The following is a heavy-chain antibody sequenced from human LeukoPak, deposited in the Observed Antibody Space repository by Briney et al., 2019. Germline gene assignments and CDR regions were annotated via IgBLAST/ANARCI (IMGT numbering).Heavy chain of an antibody. J-gene: IGHJ4*02. Sequence: GGSLRLSCSASAFTFSVYWMTWVRQAPGKGLEWVATTKEDGSDKYYVDSVRGRLTISRDNAENSLYLQMNSLTAEDTALYYCVRDGIRDIPGIITIRYDYWGQGTLVTVSS. CDR1: AFTFSVYW. V-gene: IGHV3-7*05. CDR2: TKEDGSDK. D-gene: IGHD3-10*01. CDR3: VRDGIRDIPGIITIRYDY.